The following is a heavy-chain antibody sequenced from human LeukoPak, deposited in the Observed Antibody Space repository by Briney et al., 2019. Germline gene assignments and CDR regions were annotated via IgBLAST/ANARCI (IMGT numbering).Heavy chain of an antibody. D-gene: IGHD3-10*01. CDR3: ATPVPHGSDPSLYYYYMDV. J-gene: IGHJ6*03. CDR1: EFTFSNYW. Sequence: GGSLRLSCAASEFTFSNYWMSWVRQAPEKGLEWVANIKQDGTETYYVDSVKGRFTISRDNANNSLYLQMNSLRVDDTAVYFCATPVPHGSDPSLYYYYMDVWGKGTTVTIAS. V-gene: IGHV3-7*03. CDR2: IKQDGTET.